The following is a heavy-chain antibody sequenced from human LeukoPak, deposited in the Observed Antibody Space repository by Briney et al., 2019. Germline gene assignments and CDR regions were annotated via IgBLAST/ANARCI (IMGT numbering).Heavy chain of an antibody. CDR1: GFTFSSCS. Sequence: GGSLRLSCAASGFTFSSCSMSWVRQAPGKGQEWVSAISGSGGSTYYADSMKGRFTISRDNSKNTLYLQMNSLRAEDTAVYHCARDPQSTVTTPSGSYFDYWGQGTLVTVSS. V-gene: IGHV3-23*01. CDR2: ISGSGGST. CDR3: ARDPQSTVTTPSGSYFDY. D-gene: IGHD4-17*01. J-gene: IGHJ4*02.